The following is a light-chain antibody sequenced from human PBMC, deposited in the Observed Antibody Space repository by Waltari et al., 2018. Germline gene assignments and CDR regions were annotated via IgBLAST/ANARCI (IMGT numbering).Light chain of an antibody. CDR1: STSVGGYNY. Sequence: QSALTQPASVSGSPGQSITLSCPGTSTSVGGYNYVSWYQQHPGKAPKLMIYDVSKRPSGVSNRFSGSKSGNTASLTISGLQAEDEADYYCSSYTSSSTWVFGTGTKVTVL. CDR2: DVS. CDR3: SSYTSSSTWV. J-gene: IGLJ1*01. V-gene: IGLV2-14*01.